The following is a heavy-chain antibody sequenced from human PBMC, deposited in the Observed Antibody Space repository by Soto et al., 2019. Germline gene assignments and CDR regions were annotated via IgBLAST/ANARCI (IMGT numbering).Heavy chain of an antibody. CDR3: TRVDYVDWGVFDD. CDR2: INRDGSST. D-gene: IGHD4-17*01. V-gene: IGHV3-74*01. Sequence: EVQLVESGGGLVQPGGSLRLSCAASGFTFSSYWMHWGRQAPGKVLVWVSRINRDGSSTRNADTVKGRFTISRDNAKNTLYLHRNSLRAEDTAVYFCTRVDYVDWGVFDDWGQGTLVTVTS. CDR1: GFTFSSYW. J-gene: IGHJ4*02.